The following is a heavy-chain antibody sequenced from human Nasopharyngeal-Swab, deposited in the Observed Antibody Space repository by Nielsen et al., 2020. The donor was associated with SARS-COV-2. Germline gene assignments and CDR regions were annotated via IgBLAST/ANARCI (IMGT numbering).Heavy chain of an antibody. Sequence: GESLKISCAASGFTFSSYSMNWVRQAPGKGLEWVSSISSSSSYKYHADTVKGRFTISRDNAKNTLYLPMNSLIAEDTAVSYRARDAVGDTPFDYWGQGTLVTVSS. J-gene: IGHJ4*02. CDR1: GFTFSSYS. CDR2: ISSSSSYK. D-gene: IGHD1-26*01. V-gene: IGHV3-21*01. CDR3: ARDAVGDTPFDY.